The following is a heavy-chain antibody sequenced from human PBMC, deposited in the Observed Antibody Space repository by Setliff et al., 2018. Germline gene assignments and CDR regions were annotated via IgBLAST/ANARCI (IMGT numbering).Heavy chain of an antibody. J-gene: IGHJ4*02. V-gene: IGHV4-34*01. CDR3: ARGGTFRYFDF. CDR1: GGSFTYYY. CDR2: INHSGST. Sequence: SETLSLTCAASGGSFTYYYWTWIRQPPGKGLEWIGEINHSGSTDYNPSLKSRVTISIDTSKNQFSLKLRSVTAADTAVYYCARGGTFRYFDFWGQGAPVTVSS.